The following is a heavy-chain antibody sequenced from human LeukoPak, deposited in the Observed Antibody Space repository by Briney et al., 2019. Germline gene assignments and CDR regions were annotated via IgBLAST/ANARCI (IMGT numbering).Heavy chain of an antibody. V-gene: IGHV3-30*04. J-gene: IGHJ4*01. D-gene: IGHD3-10*01. CDR2: ILSDGSNK. CDR1: GFTFSSYA. CDR3: ARDGRSYSIDY. Sequence: GGSLRLSCGASGFTFSSYAMHWVRQAPGKGLEWLAVILSDGSNKNYAASVKGRFTISRDSSKNTLFLQMNSLRVEDTAVYYCARDGRSYSIDYWGQGTLVTVSS.